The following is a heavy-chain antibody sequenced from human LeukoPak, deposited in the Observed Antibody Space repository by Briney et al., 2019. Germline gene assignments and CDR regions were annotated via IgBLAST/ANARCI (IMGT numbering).Heavy chain of an antibody. Sequence: GGSLRLSCAASGFTFSTYGMHWVRQAPGKGLEWVAFIRYDAINKYYADSVKGRFTISRDNSRNTLYLQMNSLRAEDTALYYCARVGASAYIYSRFEERQKNFFDYWGQGTLVTVSS. CDR2: IRYDAINK. CDR3: ARVGASAYIYSRFEERQKNFFDY. V-gene: IGHV3-30*02. J-gene: IGHJ4*02. D-gene: IGHD1-26*01. CDR1: GFTFSTYG.